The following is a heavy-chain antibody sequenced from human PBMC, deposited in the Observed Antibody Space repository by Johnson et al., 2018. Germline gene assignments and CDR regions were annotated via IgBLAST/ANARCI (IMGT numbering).Heavy chain of an antibody. Sequence: VQLVQSGGGVVQPRRSLRLSCAASGFTFSSYGMHWVRQAPGKGLEWVAVIWYDGSNKYYADSVKGRFTISRDNSKNTLYLQRNSLRAEDTAVYSCASALEAQAFDIWGQGTMVTVSS. CDR3: ASALEAQAFDI. CDR2: IWYDGSNK. V-gene: IGHV3-33*01. CDR1: GFTFSSYG. D-gene: IGHD1-1*01. J-gene: IGHJ3*02.